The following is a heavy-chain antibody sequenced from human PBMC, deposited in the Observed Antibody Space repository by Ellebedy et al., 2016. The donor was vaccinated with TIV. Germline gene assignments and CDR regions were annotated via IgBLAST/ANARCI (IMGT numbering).Heavy chain of an antibody. J-gene: IGHJ4*02. CDR3: ARDYYDSSGYSFDY. CDR1: GYTFTSYD. Sequence: AASVKVSCKASGYTFTSYDINWVRQATGQGLEWMGWMNPNSGNTGYAQKLQGRVTMTTDTSTSTAYMELRSLRSDDTAVYYCARDYYDSSGYSFDYWGQGTLVTVSS. V-gene: IGHV1-8*02. CDR2: MNPNSGNT. D-gene: IGHD3-22*01.